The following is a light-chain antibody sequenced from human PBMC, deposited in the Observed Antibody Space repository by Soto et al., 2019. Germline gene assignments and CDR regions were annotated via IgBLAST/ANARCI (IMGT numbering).Light chain of an antibody. CDR1: SGHSNYA. CDR2: VNSDGSH. Sequence: QLVLTQSTSASASLGASVNLTCTLSSGHSNYAIAWHQQQPEKGPRYFMNVNSDGSHTKGDGIPDRFSGSSSGADRYLTISSLQSEDEADYYCQTWGTGITVFGGGTKLTVL. V-gene: IGLV4-69*02. J-gene: IGLJ3*02. CDR3: QTWGTGITV.